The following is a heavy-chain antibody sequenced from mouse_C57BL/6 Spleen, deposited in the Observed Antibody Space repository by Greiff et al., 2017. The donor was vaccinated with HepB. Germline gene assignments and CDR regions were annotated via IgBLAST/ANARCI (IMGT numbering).Heavy chain of an antibody. CDR2: IDPSDSYT. CDR1: GYTFTSYW. V-gene: IGHV1-59*01. D-gene: IGHD2-1*01. J-gene: IGHJ2*01. Sequence: VQLQQPGAELVRPGTSVKLSCKASGYTFTSYWMHWVKQRPGQGLEWIGVIDPSDSYTNYNQKFKGKATLTVDTSSSTAYMQLSSLTSEDSAVYYCGGNQGYWGQGTTLTVSS. CDR3: GGNQGY.